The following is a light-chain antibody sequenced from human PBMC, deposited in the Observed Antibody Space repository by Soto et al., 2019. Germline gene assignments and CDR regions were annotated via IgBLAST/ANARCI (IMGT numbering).Light chain of an antibody. J-gene: IGKJ1*01. CDR3: QQRSRWPPT. CDR1: QSIATY. V-gene: IGKV3D-11*02. Sequence: EVVLTQSPATLSLSPGERATLSCRASQSIATYLAWYQQKPGRAPSLLIFDASNRATGIPARFSGSGPGTDFTLTISSLEPEDFATYYCQQRSRWPPTFGHGTKVDIK. CDR2: DAS.